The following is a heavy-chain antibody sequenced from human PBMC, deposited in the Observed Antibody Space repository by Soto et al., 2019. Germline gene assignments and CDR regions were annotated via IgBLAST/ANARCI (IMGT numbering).Heavy chain of an antibody. D-gene: IGHD1-26*01. Sequence: EVQLLESGGGLAQPGGSLRLSCVGSGFAFSTYDLTWVRPAPGQGLEWVSGMSARSSRTYYADSVKGRFTISRDNSKNTLYVHMSSLRVEDTAVYYCAKDYGELAFDYWGQGNQVTVSS. V-gene: IGHV3-23*01. CDR2: MSARSSRT. CDR3: AKDYGELAFDY. CDR1: GFAFSTYD. J-gene: IGHJ4*02.